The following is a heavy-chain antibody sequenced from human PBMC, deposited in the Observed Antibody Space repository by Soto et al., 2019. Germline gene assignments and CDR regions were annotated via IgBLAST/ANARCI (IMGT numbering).Heavy chain of an antibody. CDR3: ARTIKSSYYYDSSGPTDY. CDR2: ISAYNGNT. J-gene: IGHJ4*02. V-gene: IGHV1-18*01. Sequence: ASVKVSCKASGYTFTSYGISWVRQAPVQGLEWMGWISAYNGNTNYAQKLQGRVTMTTDTSTSTAYMELRSLRSDDTAVYYCARTIKSSYYYDSSGPTDYWGQGTLVKVSS. D-gene: IGHD3-22*01. CDR1: GYTFTSYG.